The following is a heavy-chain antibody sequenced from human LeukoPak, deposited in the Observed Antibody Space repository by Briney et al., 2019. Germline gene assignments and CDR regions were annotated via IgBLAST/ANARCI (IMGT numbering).Heavy chain of an antibody. V-gene: IGHV3-33*01. CDR1: GFTFSSYG. J-gene: IGHJ3*02. CDR3: ARDIVVVPAASDAFDI. CDR2: IWYDGSNK. Sequence: GRSLRLSCAASGFTFSSYGMHWVRQAPGKGLEWVAVIWYDGSNKYYADSVKGRFTISRDNSKNTLYLQMNNLRAEDTAVYYCARDIVVVPAASDAFDIWGQGTMVTVSS. D-gene: IGHD2-2*01.